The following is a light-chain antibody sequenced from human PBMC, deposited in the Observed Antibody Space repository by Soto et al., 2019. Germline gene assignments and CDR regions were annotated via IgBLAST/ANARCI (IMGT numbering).Light chain of an antibody. CDR2: GNN. Sequence: QSVLTQPPSVSGAPGQRVTISCTGSSSNIGANYGVHWYHQLPGKAPKLLIYGNNNRPSGVPDRFSGSKSGTSASLAITGLQAEDEADYYCQSYDSSLSGSVFGGGTKLTVL. V-gene: IGLV1-40*01. CDR3: QSYDSSLSGSV. CDR1: SSNIGANYG. J-gene: IGLJ3*02.